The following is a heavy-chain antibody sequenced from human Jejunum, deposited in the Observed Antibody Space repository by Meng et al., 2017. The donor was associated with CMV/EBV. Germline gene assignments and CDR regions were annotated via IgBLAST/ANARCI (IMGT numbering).Heavy chain of an antibody. CDR1: GFTFSDYY. Sequence: GFTFSDYYMAWIRQAPGKGLEWLSYMTGSGSPIYYADSVKGRFTISRDNAKKSLYLQMNSLRADDTAVYYCARVNDYGGAHYGMDVWGQGTTVTVSS. CDR3: ARVNDYGGAHYGMDV. J-gene: IGHJ6*02. CDR2: MTGSGSPI. D-gene: IGHD4/OR15-4a*01. V-gene: IGHV3-11*01.